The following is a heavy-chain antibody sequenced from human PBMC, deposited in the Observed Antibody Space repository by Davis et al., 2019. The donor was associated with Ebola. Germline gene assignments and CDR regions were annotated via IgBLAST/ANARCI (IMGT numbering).Heavy chain of an antibody. CDR3: ARDRCSGDCYSGGFDI. V-gene: IGHV1-2*02. D-gene: IGHD2-21*01. Sequence: ASVKVSCKASGYTFTGCYMHWVRQAPGQGLEWMGWINPNSGGTNYVQKFQGRVTMTRDTSISTAYMELSRLKSDDTAVYYCARDRCSGDCYSGGFDIWGQGTRVTVSS. CDR2: INPNSGGT. CDR1: GYTFTGCY. J-gene: IGHJ3*02.